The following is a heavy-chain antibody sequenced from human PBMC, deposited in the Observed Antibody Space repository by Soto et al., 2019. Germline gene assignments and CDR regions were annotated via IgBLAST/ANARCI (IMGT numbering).Heavy chain of an antibody. V-gene: IGHV1-8*01. D-gene: IGHD3-10*01. Sequence: QVQLVQSGAEVKKPGASVKVSCKASGYTFTSYDINWVRQATGQGLEWMGWMNPNSGNTGYAQKFQGRVTMTRNTSIXXAXMXXSSLRSEDTAVYYCARLRWFGTTIGEDYYYYGMDVWGQGTTVTVSS. J-gene: IGHJ6*02. CDR3: ARLRWFGTTIGEDYYYYGMDV. CDR1: GYTFTSYD. CDR2: MNPNSGNT.